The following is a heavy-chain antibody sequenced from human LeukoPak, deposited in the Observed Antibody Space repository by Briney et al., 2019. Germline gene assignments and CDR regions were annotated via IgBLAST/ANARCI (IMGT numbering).Heavy chain of an antibody. J-gene: IGHJ5*02. D-gene: IGHD3-10*01. CDR1: GGSLSTQY. Sequence: SETLSLTCTVSGGSLSTQYWTWIRQPAGKGLEWIGRIFTSGITNYNPSLKSRVTMSVDTSKNQFSLTVRSVTAADTAVYYCARDLRGAYGNWFDPWAGEPWSPSP. V-gene: IGHV4-4*07. CDR2: IFTSGIT. CDR3: ARDLRGAYGNWFDP.